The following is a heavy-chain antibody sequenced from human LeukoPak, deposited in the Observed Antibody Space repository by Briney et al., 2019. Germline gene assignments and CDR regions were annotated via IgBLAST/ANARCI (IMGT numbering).Heavy chain of an antibody. V-gene: IGHV4-34*01. CDR1: GGSFSGYY. D-gene: IGHD3-3*01. J-gene: IGHJ6*02. CDR2: INHSGST. CDR3: ARGEYYDFWSGYYYYGMDV. Sequence: SETLSLTCAVYGGSFSGYYWSWIRQPPGKGLEWIGEINHSGSTNYNPSLKSRVTISVDTYKNQFSLKLSSVTAADTAVYYCARGEYYDFWSGYYYYGMDVWGQGTTVTVSS.